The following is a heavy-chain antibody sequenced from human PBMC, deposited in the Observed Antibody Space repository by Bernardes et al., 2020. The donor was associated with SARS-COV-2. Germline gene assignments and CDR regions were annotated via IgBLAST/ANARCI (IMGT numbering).Heavy chain of an antibody. Sequence: GGSLRLSCAASTFTFSTYNMNWVRQAPGKGLEWVSSISSSSFYIYYADSVRGRFTVSRDNAKNSLYLQLNSLRAEDTAVYYCARSIAVAGHYYAMDVWGQGTTVTVSS. V-gene: IGHV3-21*01. CDR2: ISSSSFYI. CDR3: ARSIAVAGHYYAMDV. J-gene: IGHJ6*02. D-gene: IGHD6-13*01. CDR1: TFTFSTYN.